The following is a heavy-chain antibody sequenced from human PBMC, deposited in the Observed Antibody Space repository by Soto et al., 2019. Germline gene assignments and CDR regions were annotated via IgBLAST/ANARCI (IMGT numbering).Heavy chain of an antibody. CDR1: GFTFSSFW. D-gene: IGHD1-26*01. Sequence: EVQLVESGGGLVQPGGSLRLSCAASGFTFSSFWMNWVRQAPGKGLEWVANIKSDGSEKYYGDSVKGRFTFSRDNAKNTLYLQMDSLRVEDTAVYYCARCRSYGMEGVERAVDIWGQGTNVTVSS. J-gene: IGHJ3*02. CDR2: IKSDGSEK. CDR3: ARCRSYGMEGVERAVDI. V-gene: IGHV3-7*03.